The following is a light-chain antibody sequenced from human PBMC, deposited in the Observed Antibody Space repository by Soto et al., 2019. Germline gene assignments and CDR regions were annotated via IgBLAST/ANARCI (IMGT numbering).Light chain of an antibody. J-gene: IGLJ1*01. Sequence: SVLTQPPSASGTPGQRVTISCSGSTSNIGRNTVNWYQQVPGTAPKLLIYSNDQRPSGVPDRFSGSKSGTSASLAISGLQSEDEADYYCAAWDDSMSGTFVFGCGTKITVL. CDR3: AAWDDSMSGTFV. CDR2: SND. V-gene: IGLV1-44*01. CDR1: TSNIGRNT.